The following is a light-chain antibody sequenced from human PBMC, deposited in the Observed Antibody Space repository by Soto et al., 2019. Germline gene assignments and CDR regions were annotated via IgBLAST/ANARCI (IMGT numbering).Light chain of an antibody. V-gene: IGLV3-1*01. CDR1: KLGDKY. CDR3: QAWDSRTVI. Sequence: SYELTQPPSVSVSPGQTASITCSGDKLGDKYACWYQQKPGQSPVLVIYQDTKRPSGIPERFSGSNSGNTATLIISGTQAMDEADYYCQAWDSRTVIFGGGTKLTVL. CDR2: QDT. J-gene: IGLJ2*01.